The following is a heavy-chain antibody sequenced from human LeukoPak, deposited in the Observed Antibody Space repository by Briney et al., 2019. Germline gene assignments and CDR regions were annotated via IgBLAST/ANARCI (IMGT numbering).Heavy chain of an antibody. CDR3: ARGPDGSPNFGY. V-gene: IGHV3-30*03. Sequence: GGSLRLSCAASGFTFSSYGMHWVRQAPDKGLEWVAVISYDGSNKYYADSVKGRFTISRDNSKNTLYLQMNSLRAEDTAVYYCARGPDGSPNFGYWGQGTLVTVSS. D-gene: IGHD6-25*01. CDR2: ISYDGSNK. CDR1: GFTFSSYG. J-gene: IGHJ4*02.